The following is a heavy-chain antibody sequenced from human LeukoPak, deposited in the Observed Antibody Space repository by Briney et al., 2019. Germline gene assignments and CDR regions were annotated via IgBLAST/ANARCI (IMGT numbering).Heavy chain of an antibody. J-gene: IGHJ4*02. CDR3: AAIVGATEVIDY. D-gene: IGHD1-26*01. CDR2: IYYSGST. Sequence: SETLSLTCTVSGGSISSYYWSWIRQPPGKGLEWIGYIYYSGSTNCNPSLKSRVTISVDTSKNQFSLKLSSVTAADTAVYYCAAIVGATEVIDYWGQGTLVTVSS. CDR1: GGSISSYY. V-gene: IGHV4-59*08.